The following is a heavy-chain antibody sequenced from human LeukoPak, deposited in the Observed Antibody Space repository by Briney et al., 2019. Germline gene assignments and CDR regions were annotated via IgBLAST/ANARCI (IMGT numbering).Heavy chain of an antibody. CDR3: ARVMIPITIFGVVWDWFDP. CDR2: IYTSGST. CDR1: GGSISSGSYY. V-gene: IGHV4-61*02. J-gene: IGHJ5*02. D-gene: IGHD3-3*01. Sequence: SETLSLTCTVSGGSISSGSYYWSWIRQPAGKGLEWIGRIYTSGSTNYNPSLKSRVTISVDTSKNQFSLKLSSVTAADTAVYYCARVMIPITIFGVVWDWFDPWGQGTLVTVSS.